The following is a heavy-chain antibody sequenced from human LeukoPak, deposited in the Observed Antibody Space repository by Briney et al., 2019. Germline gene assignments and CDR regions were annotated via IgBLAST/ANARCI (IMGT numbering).Heavy chain of an antibody. CDR3: ARGQWLDYYFDY. Sequence: SETLSLSCTVSGYSISSGYYWGWFRQPPGKGLEWIGSIYHSGSTYYNPSLKSRVTISVDTSKNQFSLKLSSVTAADTAVYYCARGQWLDYYFDYWGQGTLVTVSS. V-gene: IGHV4-38-2*02. CDR1: GYSISSGYY. J-gene: IGHJ4*02. D-gene: IGHD6-19*01. CDR2: IYHSGST.